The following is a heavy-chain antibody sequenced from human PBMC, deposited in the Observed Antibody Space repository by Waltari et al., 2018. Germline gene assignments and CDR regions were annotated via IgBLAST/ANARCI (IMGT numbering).Heavy chain of an antibody. V-gene: IGHV3-21*01. CDR2: ISSSSSYI. Sequence: EVQLVESGGGLVKPGGSLRLSCAASGFTFSSYSMNWVRQAPGKGLEWVSSISSSSSYIYYADSVKGRFTISRDNAKNSLYLQMNSLRAEDTAVYYCVRAGYDFWSGYPSNWFDPWGQGTLITVSS. CDR1: GFTFSSYS. J-gene: IGHJ5*02. D-gene: IGHD3-3*01. CDR3: VRAGYDFWSGYPSNWFDP.